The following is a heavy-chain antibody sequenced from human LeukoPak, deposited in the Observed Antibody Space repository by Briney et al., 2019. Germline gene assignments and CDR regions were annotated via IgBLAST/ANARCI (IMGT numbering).Heavy chain of an antibody. V-gene: IGHV1-69*05. CDR3: ARDFGSGVFDP. J-gene: IGHJ5*02. D-gene: IGHD3-10*01. Sequence: ASVKVSCKASGGAFGTYGITWVRQALGQGLEWMGGYNPIFGSAQYAQKFQGRVTITMDVSARTVYMELSSLRSEDTTIYYCARDFGSGVFDPWGQGTLVTVSA. CDR2: YNPIFGSA. CDR1: GGAFGTYG.